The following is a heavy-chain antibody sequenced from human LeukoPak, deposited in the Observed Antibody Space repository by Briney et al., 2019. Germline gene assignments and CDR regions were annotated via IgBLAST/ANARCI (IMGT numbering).Heavy chain of an antibody. CDR3: AKDISSAVAGRLDV. Sequence: GGSLRLSCAASGFTFDDCAMHWVRQAPGKGLEWVSGISWNSGSIGYADSVKGRFTISRDNAKNSLYLQMNSLRAEDMALYYCAKDISSAVAGRLDVWGKGTTVTVSS. D-gene: IGHD6-19*01. J-gene: IGHJ6*03. V-gene: IGHV3-9*03. CDR1: GFTFDDCA. CDR2: ISWNSGSI.